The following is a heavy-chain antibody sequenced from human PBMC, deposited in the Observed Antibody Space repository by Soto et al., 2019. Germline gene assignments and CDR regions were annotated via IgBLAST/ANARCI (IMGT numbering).Heavy chain of an antibody. J-gene: IGHJ4*02. Sequence: SETLSLTCTVSGGSISSGGYYWSWIRQHPGKGLEWIGYIYYRGSTYYYPSLKSRVTISVDTSKNQFSLKLSSVTAADTAVYYCAIFTLYYDRSGFYFDYWGQGTLVTVSS. CDR2: IYYRGST. CDR3: AIFTLYYDRSGFYFDY. CDR1: GGSISSGGYY. D-gene: IGHD3-22*01. V-gene: IGHV4-31*03.